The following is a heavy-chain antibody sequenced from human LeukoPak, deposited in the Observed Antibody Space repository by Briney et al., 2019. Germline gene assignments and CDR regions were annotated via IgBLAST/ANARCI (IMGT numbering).Heavy chain of an antibody. CDR1: GGSFSGYY. Sequence: SETLSLTCAVYGGSFSGYYWSWIRQPPGKGLEWIGEINHSGSTNYNPSLKSRVTISVDTSKNQFSLKLSSVTAADTAVYYCARNRGHTSYKYWGQGTLVTVSS. D-gene: IGHD3-10*01. V-gene: IGHV4-34*01. CDR2: INHSGST. CDR3: ARNRGHTSYKY. J-gene: IGHJ4*02.